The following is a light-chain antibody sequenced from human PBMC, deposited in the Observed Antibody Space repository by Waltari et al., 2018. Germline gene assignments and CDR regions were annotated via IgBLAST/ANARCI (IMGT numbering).Light chain of an antibody. CDR1: SSDVGGYDY. CDR2: EIN. J-gene: IGLJ2*01. V-gene: IGLV2-8*01. CDR3: SSYAGSNRVI. Sequence: QSALTQPPSASGSPGQSVTISCTGTSSDVGGYDYVSWYQQHPGKAPKPRFYEINKRPSGVPNRFSGASAGNPASLTVSGLRPEDEADYYCSSYAGSNRVIFGGGTKLTVL.